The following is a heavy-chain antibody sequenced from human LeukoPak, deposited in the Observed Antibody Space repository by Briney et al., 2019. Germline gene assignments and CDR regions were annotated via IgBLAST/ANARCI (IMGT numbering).Heavy chain of an antibody. J-gene: IGHJ3*02. CDR1: GFTFSSYA. D-gene: IGHD6-19*01. CDR3: ARDVGIGEEQWLPHDAFDI. V-gene: IGHV3-30*04. CDR2: ISYDGSNK. Sequence: GGSLRLSCAASGFTFSSYAMHWVRQAPGKGLEWVAVISYDGSNKYYADSVKGRFTISRDNSKNTLYLQMNSLRAEDTAVYYCARDVGIGEEQWLPHDAFDIWGQGTMVTVSS.